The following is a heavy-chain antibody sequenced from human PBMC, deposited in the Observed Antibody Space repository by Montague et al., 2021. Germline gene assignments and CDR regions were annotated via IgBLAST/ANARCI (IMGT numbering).Heavy chain of an antibody. CDR3: ARDGPRTHYFVY. CDR1: GFTFSSYA. CDR2: MNAGSGNT. J-gene: IGHJ4*02. D-gene: IGHD2-2*01. V-gene: IGHV3-23*01. Sequence: SLRLSCAASGFTFSSYAMSWVRQTSGQGLEWVSTMNAGSGNTYYADSVKGRFTISRDNSKNTLYLQMNSLRAEDTAVYYCARDGPRTHYFVYWGQGALVTVPS.